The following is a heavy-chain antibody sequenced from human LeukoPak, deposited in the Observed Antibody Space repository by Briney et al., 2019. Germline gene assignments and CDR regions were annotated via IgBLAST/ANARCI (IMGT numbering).Heavy chain of an antibody. CDR1: GFTFSSYS. V-gene: IGHV3-21*01. J-gene: IGHJ4*02. CDR3: ARDYALSSSWYGYYFDY. CDR2: ISSSSSYI. Sequence: GGSQRLSRAASGFTFSSYSMNWVRQAPEKGLEWVSSISSSSSYIYYADSVKGRFTISRDNAKNSLYLQMNSLRAEDTAVYYCARDYALSSSWYGYYFDYWGQGTLVTVSS. D-gene: IGHD6-13*01.